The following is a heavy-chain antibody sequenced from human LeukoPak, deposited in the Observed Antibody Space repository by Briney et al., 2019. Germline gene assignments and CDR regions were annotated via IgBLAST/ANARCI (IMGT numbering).Heavy chain of an antibody. J-gene: IGHJ6*02. CDR1: RFTFSTYA. V-gene: IGHV3-23*01. Sequence: GGSLRLSCAASRFTFSTYAMSWVRQAPGKGLEWVSAISGSGGSTYYADSVKGRFTISRDNSKNTLYLQMNSLRAEDTAVYYCAKDASGSYYPHYYYYGMDVWGQGTTVTVSS. D-gene: IGHD3-10*01. CDR3: AKDASGSYYPHYYYYGMDV. CDR2: ISGSGGST.